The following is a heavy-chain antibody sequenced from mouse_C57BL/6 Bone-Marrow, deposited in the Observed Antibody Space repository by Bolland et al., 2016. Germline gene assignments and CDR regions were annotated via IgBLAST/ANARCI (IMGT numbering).Heavy chain of an antibody. D-gene: IGHD1-1*01. Sequence: SDSYTNYNQKFKGKSTLTVDKSSSTAYMQLSSLTSEDSAVYYCARAGYYGSSYDYWGQGTT. J-gene: IGHJ2*01. CDR3: ARAGYYGSSYDY. V-gene: IGHV1-69*01. CDR2: SDSYT.